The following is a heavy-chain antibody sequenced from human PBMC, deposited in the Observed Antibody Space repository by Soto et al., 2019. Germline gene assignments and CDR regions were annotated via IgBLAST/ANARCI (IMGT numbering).Heavy chain of an antibody. D-gene: IGHD6-13*01. CDR3: ARRGKYSGSWTPAYYHYGMAV. V-gene: IGHV5-51*01. Sequence: GESLKICCKGSGYSFTSYWIGWVRQMPGKGLEWMGIIYPGDSDTRYSPSFQGQVTISADKSISTAYLQWSSLKASDTAMYYCARRGKYSGSWTPAYYHYGMAVWGQGTTVTVSS. CDR1: GYSFTSYW. CDR2: IYPGDSDT. J-gene: IGHJ6*02.